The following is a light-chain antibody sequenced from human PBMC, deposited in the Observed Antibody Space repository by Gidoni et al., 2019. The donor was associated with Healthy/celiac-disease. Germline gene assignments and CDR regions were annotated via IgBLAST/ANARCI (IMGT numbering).Light chain of an antibody. CDR3: QSADSSGTYVV. CDR1: ALPKQY. CDR2: KDS. J-gene: IGLJ2*01. Sequence: SYELTHPXPVSVSPGQTARITCSGDALPKQYAYWYQQKPGQAPVLVIYKDSERPSGIPERFSGSSSGTTVTLTISGVQAEDEADYYCQSADSSGTYVVFGGGTKLTVL. V-gene: IGLV3-25*03.